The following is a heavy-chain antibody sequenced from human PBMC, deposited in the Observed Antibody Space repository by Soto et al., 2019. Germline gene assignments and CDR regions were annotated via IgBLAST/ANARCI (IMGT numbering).Heavy chain of an antibody. D-gene: IGHD1-26*01. V-gene: IGHV3-33*01. CDR1: EFTFSNYG. Sequence: PGGSLRLSCATPEFTFSNYGIHWVRQAQGKGLEWVAVKWFFASGGNEYYADSVKGRFAISRDDSKQTAYMEMESLRPEDTAVYYCGRDPYSGSRYYLDVGGQGTQVTVSS. CDR2: KWFFASGGNE. CDR3: GRDPYSGSRYYLDV. J-gene: IGHJ4*02.